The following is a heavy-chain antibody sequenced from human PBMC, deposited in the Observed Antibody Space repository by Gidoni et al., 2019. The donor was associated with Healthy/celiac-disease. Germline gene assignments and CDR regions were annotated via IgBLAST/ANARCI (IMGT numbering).Heavy chain of an antibody. D-gene: IGHD3-10*01. CDR2: INPSRGST. V-gene: IGHV1-46*01. Sequence: VVESGAELKQPGAPVKVSRQASRHTFTIYHMHGVRQAPGQGLEWMGIINPSRGSTSYAQKFQGRVSMTRDTSARTFYMELSSLRSEDTAVYYCARWPIAMVRGVMDYYYGMDEWGEGTTVTDSS. CDR3: ARWPIAMVRGVMDYYYGMDE. CDR1: RHTFTIYH. J-gene: IGHJ6*04.